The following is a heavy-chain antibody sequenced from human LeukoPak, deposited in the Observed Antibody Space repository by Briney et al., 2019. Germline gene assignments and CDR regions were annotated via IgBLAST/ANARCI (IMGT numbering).Heavy chain of an antibody. V-gene: IGHV1-2*02. CDR2: ISPHSGFT. CDR1: GYTLTGHY. Sequence: ASVKVSCKASGYTLTGHYIHWVRQAPGQGLEWMGWISPHSGFTVYPQRFQGRVTMTTDTSISTAFLEVRRLRSDDTAAYYCARQTGDDAIDIWGQGTMITVYS. CDR3: ARQTGDDAIDI. D-gene: IGHD7-27*01. J-gene: IGHJ3*02.